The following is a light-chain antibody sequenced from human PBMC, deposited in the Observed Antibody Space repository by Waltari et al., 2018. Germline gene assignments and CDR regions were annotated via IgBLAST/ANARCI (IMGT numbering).Light chain of an antibody. CDR3: QSSDSSLRGSM. Sequence: QSVLTQPPSVSGAPGQRVSISCTGSSTNIGAGYDVQWYQQVPGSAPKLLIFNNNNRPSGVPDRFSGSKSGTSASLAITGLQAEDEADYYCQSSDSSLRGSMFGGGTRLTVL. V-gene: IGLV1-40*01. CDR2: NNN. J-gene: IGLJ3*02. CDR1: STNIGAGYD.